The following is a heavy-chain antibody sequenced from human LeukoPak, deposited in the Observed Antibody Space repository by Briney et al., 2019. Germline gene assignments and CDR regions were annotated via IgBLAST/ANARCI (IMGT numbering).Heavy chain of an antibody. Sequence: GGSLRLSCAASGFTVSSNYMSWVRQAPGKGLEWVSVIYSGGSTYYADSVKGRFTISRDNSKNTLYLQMNSLRAEDTAVYYCAREGRSSWYEYYYYYMDVWGKGTTVTISS. CDR2: IYSGGST. CDR3: AREGRSSWYEYYYYYMDV. J-gene: IGHJ6*03. CDR1: GFTVSSNY. D-gene: IGHD6-13*01. V-gene: IGHV3-66*01.